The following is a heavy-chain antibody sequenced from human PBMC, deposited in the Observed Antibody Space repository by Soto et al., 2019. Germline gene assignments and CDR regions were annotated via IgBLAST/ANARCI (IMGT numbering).Heavy chain of an antibody. J-gene: IGHJ4*02. V-gene: IGHV3-48*02. Sequence: GGSLRLSCAASGFTFSSYSMNWVRQAPGKGLEWVSYISSSSSTIYYADSVKGRFTISRDNAKNSLYLQMNSLRDEDTAVYYCARGPMIVARYYFDYWGRGTLVTVSS. CDR2: ISSSSSTI. CDR1: GFTFSSYS. CDR3: ARGPMIVARYYFDY. D-gene: IGHD3-22*01.